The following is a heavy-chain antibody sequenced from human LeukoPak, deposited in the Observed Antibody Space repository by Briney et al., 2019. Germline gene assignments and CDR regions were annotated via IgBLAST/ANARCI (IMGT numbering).Heavy chain of an antibody. V-gene: IGHV3-48*01. J-gene: IGHJ4*02. CDR2: ISSSGTTI. CDR1: GFTFNRYS. D-gene: IGHD3-3*01. CDR3: ARVGYSDFWSGYYRDY. Sequence: GASLRLSCAASGFTFNRYSMNWVRQAPGKGLEWISYISSSGTTIYYADSVQGRFIISRDNARNSLYLQMNSLRAEDTAVYYCARVGYSDFWSGYYRDYWGQGTLATVSS.